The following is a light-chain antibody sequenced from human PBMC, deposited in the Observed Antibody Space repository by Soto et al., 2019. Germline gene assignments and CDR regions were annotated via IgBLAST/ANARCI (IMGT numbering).Light chain of an antibody. V-gene: IGKV1-39*01. J-gene: IGKJ2*01. CDR1: QSISIY. Sequence: DIQMTQSPSSLSASVGDRVVITCRASQSISIYLNWYQQKPGRAPKLLIFAASSLQSGVPSRFSGSRSGTDFTLTISSLQPEDFATYYCQQSYNTPPYTFGQGTQLEIK. CDR2: AAS. CDR3: QQSYNTPPYT.